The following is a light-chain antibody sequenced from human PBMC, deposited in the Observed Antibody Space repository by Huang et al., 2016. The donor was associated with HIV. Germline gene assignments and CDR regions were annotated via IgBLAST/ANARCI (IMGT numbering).Light chain of an antibody. CDR2: WAS. J-gene: IGKJ1*01. CDR1: QSLLYNSNNKIY. Sequence: DIVMTKSPDSLTVSLGERATIHCKSSQSLLYNSNNKIYLNWYQQKPGQPPKLLMYWASVRESGVPARFSGSGSGTNFTLTISSLQAEDVAVYYCQQYYSSLWTFGQGTKVEIK. CDR3: QQYYSSLWT. V-gene: IGKV4-1*01.